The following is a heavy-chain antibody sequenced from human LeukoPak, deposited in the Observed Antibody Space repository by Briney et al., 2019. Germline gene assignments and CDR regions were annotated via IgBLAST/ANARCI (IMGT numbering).Heavy chain of an antibody. CDR2: INPSGGST. D-gene: IGHD5-12*01. V-gene: IGHV1-46*01. J-gene: IGHJ6*03. CDR3: ARDLGAGGIVATIWFARYYYYMDV. CDR1: GYTFTSYY. Sequence: ASVKVSCKASGYTFTSYYMHWVRQAPGQGLEWMGIINPSGGSTSYAQKFQGRVTMTRDMSTSTVYMELSSLRSEDTAVYYCARDLGAGGIVATIWFARYYYYMDVWGKGPRSPSP.